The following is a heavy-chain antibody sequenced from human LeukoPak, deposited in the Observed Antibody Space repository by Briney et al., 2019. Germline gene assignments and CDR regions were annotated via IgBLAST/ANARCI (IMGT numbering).Heavy chain of an antibody. V-gene: IGHV4-4*07. D-gene: IGHD1-26*01. Sequence: RTSETLSLTCTVSGGSISNYYWSWIRQPAGKGLEWIGRIHKSGSPDYSPSLKSRVTMSVDTSKNQYSLKLTSVTAADTAVYYCASGTYTHYYFDYWGQGTLVTVSS. CDR3: ASGTYTHYYFDY. CDR1: GGSISNYY. J-gene: IGHJ4*02. CDR2: IHKSGSP.